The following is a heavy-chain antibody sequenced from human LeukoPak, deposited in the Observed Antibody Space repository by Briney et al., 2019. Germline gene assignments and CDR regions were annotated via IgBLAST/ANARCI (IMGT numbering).Heavy chain of an antibody. CDR2: IIPILGIA. CDR3: ARDKGYSSSSLRYFDL. Sequence: SVKVSCKASGGTFSSYAISWVRQAPGQGLEWMGRIIPILGIANYAQKFQGRVTITADKSTSTAYMELSSLGSEDTAVYYCARDKGYSSSSLRYFDLWGRGTLVTVSS. D-gene: IGHD6-6*01. V-gene: IGHV1-69*04. CDR1: GGTFSSYA. J-gene: IGHJ2*01.